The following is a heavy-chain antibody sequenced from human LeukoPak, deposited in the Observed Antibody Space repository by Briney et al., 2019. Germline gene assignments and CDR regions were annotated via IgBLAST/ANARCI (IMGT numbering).Heavy chain of an antibody. CDR2: ISGSGGNT. V-gene: IGHV3-23*01. CDR3: TIPPRGRLGF. D-gene: IGHD3-10*01. J-gene: IGHJ4*02. CDR1: GLTFNIYA. Sequence: GGSLRLSCAASGLTFNIYAMNWVRQAPGKGLEWVSGISGSGGNTYYAESAKGRFTISRDNSKNTLFLEMNSLRVEDTAIYYCTIPPRGRLGFWGQGTLVTVSS.